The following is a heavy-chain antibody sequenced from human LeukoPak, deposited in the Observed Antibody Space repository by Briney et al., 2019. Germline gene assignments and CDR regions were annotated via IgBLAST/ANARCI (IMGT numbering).Heavy chain of an antibody. J-gene: IGHJ4*02. CDR2: IKQDGSEQ. D-gene: IGHD6-19*01. CDR3: ARESAGGPDY. Sequence: PGGSLRLSCAASGFTLGSHWMSWVRQAPRKWMEWVPNIKQDGSEQYYVESVRGRFTISRDNAKNSLYLQMNSLTAEDTAIYYCARESAGGPDYWGQGTLVTVSS. CDR1: GFTLGSHW. V-gene: IGHV3-7*05.